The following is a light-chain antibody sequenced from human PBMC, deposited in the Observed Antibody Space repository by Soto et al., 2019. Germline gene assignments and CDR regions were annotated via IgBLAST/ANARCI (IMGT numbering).Light chain of an antibody. Sequence: DIQMTQSPSTLSASVGDRVTITCRASQSISSWLAWYQQKPGKAPKLLIYKASRLESGVPSRFSGSGSGTEFTLTISRLLPYDFATYYCKKYNRYLYTFGQGTKLEIK. V-gene: IGKV1-5*03. J-gene: IGKJ2*01. CDR2: KAS. CDR1: QSISSW. CDR3: KKYNRYLYT.